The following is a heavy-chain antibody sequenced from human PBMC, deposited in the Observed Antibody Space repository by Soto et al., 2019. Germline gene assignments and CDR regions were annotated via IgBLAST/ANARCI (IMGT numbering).Heavy chain of an antibody. CDR3: ERASLWFGELLEFDI. D-gene: IGHD3-10*01. J-gene: IGHJ3*02. CDR2: IYYSGST. V-gene: IGHV4-59*01. CDR1: GGSISSYY. Sequence: PSETLSLTCAVCGGSISSYYWSWIRQPPGKGLEWIGYIYYSGSTNYNPSLKSRVTISVDTSKNQFSLKLSSVTAADTAVYYCERASLWFGELLEFDIWGQGTMVTVSS.